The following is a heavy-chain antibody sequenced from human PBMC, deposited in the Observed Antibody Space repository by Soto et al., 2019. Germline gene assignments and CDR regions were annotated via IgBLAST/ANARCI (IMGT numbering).Heavy chain of an antibody. J-gene: IGHJ5*02. CDR1: GGTFSSYA. CDR3: ARVSAIFGVAPFDP. V-gene: IGHV1-69*13. Sequence: VASVKVSCKASGGTFSSYAISWVRQAPGQGLEWMGGIIPIFGTANYAQKFQGRVTITADESTSTAYMELSSLRSEDTAVYYCARVSAIFGVAPFDPWGQGTLVTVSS. CDR2: IIPIFGTA. D-gene: IGHD3-3*01.